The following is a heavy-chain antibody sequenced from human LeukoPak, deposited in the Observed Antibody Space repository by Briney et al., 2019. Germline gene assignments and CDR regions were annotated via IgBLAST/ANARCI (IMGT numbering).Heavy chain of an antibody. D-gene: IGHD3-3*01. CDR2: IISHGGST. J-gene: IGHJ6*03. Sequence: GSLRLSCAASGFTFSGYTLHWLRQAPGKGLEYVSAIISHGGSTHYADSVKGRFTVSRDNSKNTLYLQMDSLRAEDMAVYYCARITMGATSANFYYYFLDAWAKGPRSPSP. CDR3: ARITMGATSANFYYYFLDA. CDR1: GFTFSGYT. V-gene: IGHV3-64*02.